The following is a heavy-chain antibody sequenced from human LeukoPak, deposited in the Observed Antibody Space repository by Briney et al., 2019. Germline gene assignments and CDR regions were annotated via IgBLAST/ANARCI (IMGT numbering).Heavy chain of an antibody. Sequence: PGGSLRLSCAASGFTFSSYAMSWVRQAPGKGLEWVSAISGSGGSTYYADSLKGRFTISRDNSKNTLYLQMNSLKAEDTAVYYCTKEYNSKGFFDYWGQGTLVSVSS. CDR3: TKEYNSKGFFDY. J-gene: IGHJ4*02. V-gene: IGHV3-23*01. D-gene: IGHD6-13*01. CDR1: GFTFSSYA. CDR2: ISGSGGST.